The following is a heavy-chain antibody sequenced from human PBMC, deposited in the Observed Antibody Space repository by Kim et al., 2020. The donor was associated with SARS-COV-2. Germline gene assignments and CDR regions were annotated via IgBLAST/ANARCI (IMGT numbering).Heavy chain of an antibody. V-gene: IGHV3-23*01. CDR3: AKDRSEDYVWGSVMFDY. CDR2: VSGSGSST. D-gene: IGHD3-16*01. Sequence: GGSLRLSCAASGFTFSSYGMSWVRQAPGKGLEWVSAVSGSGSSTYYADSVKGRFTISRDNSKNTLHLQMNSLRAEDTAIYYCAKDRSEDYVWGSVMFDY. J-gene: IGHJ4*01. CDR1: GFTFSSYG.